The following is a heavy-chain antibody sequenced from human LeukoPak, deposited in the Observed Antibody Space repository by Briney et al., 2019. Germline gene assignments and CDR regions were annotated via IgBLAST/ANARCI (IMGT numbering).Heavy chain of an antibody. CDR3: ARVSGQWLNYYYYYMDV. J-gene: IGHJ6*03. Sequence: ASVKVSCKASGYTFTSYGISWVRQAPGQGLEWMGWISAYNGNTNYAQKLQGRVTMTTDTSTSTAYMELRSLRSDDTAVYYCARVSGQWLNYYYYYMDVWGKGTTVTVSS. CDR2: ISAYNGNT. V-gene: IGHV1-18*01. D-gene: IGHD6-19*01. CDR1: GYTFTSYG.